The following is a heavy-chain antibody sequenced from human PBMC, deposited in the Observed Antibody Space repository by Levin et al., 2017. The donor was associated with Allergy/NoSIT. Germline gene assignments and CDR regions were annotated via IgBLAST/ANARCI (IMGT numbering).Heavy chain of an antibody. V-gene: IGHV3-7*01. D-gene: IGHD1-1*01. CDR1: GFTFSSYW. J-gene: IGHJ4*02. CDR2: IKQDGSEK. Sequence: LSLPCAASGFTFSSYWMSWVRQAPGKGLEWVANIKQDGSEKYYVDSVKGRFTISRDNAKNSLYLQMNSLRAEDTAVYYCARGYTGFDYWGQGTLVTVSS. CDR3: ARGYTGFDY.